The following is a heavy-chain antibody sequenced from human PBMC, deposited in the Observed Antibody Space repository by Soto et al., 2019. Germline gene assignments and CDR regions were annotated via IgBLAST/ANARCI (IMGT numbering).Heavy chain of an antibody. Sequence: QVQLVESGGGVVQPGRSLRLSCAASGFTFSSYVIHWVRQAPGKGLEWVAVISYDGSNKYYADSVKGRFTISRDNSKNTLYLQMNSLRAEDTAVYYCARGTLYGLGYSSGWPNFDYWGQGTLVPVSS. CDR3: ARGTLYGLGYSSGWPNFDY. J-gene: IGHJ4*02. CDR1: GFTFSSYV. V-gene: IGHV3-30-3*01. CDR2: ISYDGSNK. D-gene: IGHD6-19*01.